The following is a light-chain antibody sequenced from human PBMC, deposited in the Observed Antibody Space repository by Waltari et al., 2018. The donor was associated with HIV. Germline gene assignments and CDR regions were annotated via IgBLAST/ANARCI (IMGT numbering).Light chain of an antibody. CDR3: QSYDTSLSGSGV. Sequence: QSVLTQPPSVSGAPGQRVTISCTGSSSNIGAGYDVPWYQQLPGTAPRVLIYGNSNRPSGVPDRFAGSKSGTSASLAITGLQAEDEADYCCQSYDTSLSGSGVFGGGTKLTVL. J-gene: IGLJ2*01. CDR1: SSNIGAGYD. CDR2: GNS. V-gene: IGLV1-40*01.